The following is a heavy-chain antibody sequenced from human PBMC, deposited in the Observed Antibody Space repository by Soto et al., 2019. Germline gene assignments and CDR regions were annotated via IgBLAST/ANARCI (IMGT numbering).Heavy chain of an antibody. Sequence: PSETLSLTCAVSGASISSGGYSWSWIRQPPGKGLEWIGYMYHSGSTYYNPSLKSRVTISADTSKNQFSLKLTSLTAADTSVYYCASHLYDSSRHPFDYWGQGTLVTVSS. CDR2: MYHSGST. CDR3: ASHLYDSSRHPFDY. V-gene: IGHV4-30-2*03. D-gene: IGHD3-22*01. CDR1: GASISSGGYS. J-gene: IGHJ4*02.